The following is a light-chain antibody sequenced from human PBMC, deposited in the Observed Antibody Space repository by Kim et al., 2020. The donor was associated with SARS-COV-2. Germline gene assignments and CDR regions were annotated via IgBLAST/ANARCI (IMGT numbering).Light chain of an antibody. CDR3: QQYDAWPPWT. J-gene: IGKJ1*01. CDR1: QSVSSN. CDR2: GTS. Sequence: EIVMTQSPATLSVSPGERATLSCRASQSVSSNLAWYQQTPGQAPRLLIYGTSTRATGVPARFSGSGSGTEFTLTINSLQSEDFAVYYCQQYDAWPPWTFGQGTKVEIK. V-gene: IGKV3-15*01.